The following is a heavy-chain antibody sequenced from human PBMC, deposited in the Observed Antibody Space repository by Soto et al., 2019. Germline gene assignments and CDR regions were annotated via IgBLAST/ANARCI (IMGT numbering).Heavy chain of an antibody. V-gene: IGHV3-23*01. J-gene: IGHJ6*02. D-gene: IGHD6-19*01. CDR1: GLNFSSYA. Sequence: GGSLRLSCGASGLNFSSYAMSWVRQEPGKGLEWVSAISGSGGSTYYADSVKGRFTISRDNSKNTLYLQMNSLRAEDTAVYYCARESSGQSYWTYYYYGMDVWGQGTTVTVSS. CDR2: ISGSGGST. CDR3: ARESSGQSYWTYYYYGMDV.